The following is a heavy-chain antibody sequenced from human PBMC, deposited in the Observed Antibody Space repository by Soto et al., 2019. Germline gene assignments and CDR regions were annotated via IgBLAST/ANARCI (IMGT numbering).Heavy chain of an antibody. CDR1: GASISSAGYS. Sequence: SETLSLTCTVSGASISSAGYSWSWVRQHPGKGLEWIGYITYSGDTDYNPSLRSRVSISVDTSKNQFSLKLSSVTAADTAVYYCARAPVYCSSTSCYENWFDPWGQGTLVTVS. CDR3: ARAPVYCSSTSCYENWFDP. CDR2: ITYSGDT. J-gene: IGHJ5*02. V-gene: IGHV4-31*03. D-gene: IGHD2-2*01.